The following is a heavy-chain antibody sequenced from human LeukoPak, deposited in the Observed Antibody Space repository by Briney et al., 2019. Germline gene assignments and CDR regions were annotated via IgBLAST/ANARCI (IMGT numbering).Heavy chain of an antibody. V-gene: IGHV4-4*07. CDR2: IYTSGSS. CDR1: GGSISSSY. D-gene: IGHD1-26*01. Sequence: PSETLSLTCTVSGGSISSSYWSWIRQSAGKGLAWIGRIYTSGSSNYNPSLKSRITMSVDTSKSEFSLKLTSVTAADTAVYYCARGGSYFYDYYMDVWGKGATVTVSS. J-gene: IGHJ6*03. CDR3: ARGGSYFYDYYMDV.